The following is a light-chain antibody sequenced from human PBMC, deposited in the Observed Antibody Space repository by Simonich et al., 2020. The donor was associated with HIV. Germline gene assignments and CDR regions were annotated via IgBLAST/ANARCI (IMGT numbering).Light chain of an antibody. CDR2: DVS. CDR3: SSYTNGDTLV. CDR1: SSPIGAGYD. Sequence: QSVLTQPPSVSGAPGQRVTISCTGSSSPIGAGYDVHWYQPLPGTAPKRMIYDVSKRPSGVSNRCSGSKSGNTASLTISGLQAEDEADYYCSSYTNGDTLVIGGGTKLTVL. J-gene: IGLJ3*02. V-gene: IGLV1-40*01.